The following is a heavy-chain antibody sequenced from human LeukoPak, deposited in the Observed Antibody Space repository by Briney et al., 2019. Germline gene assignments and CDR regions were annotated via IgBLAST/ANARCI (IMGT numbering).Heavy chain of an antibody. V-gene: IGHV6-1*01. Sequence: SQTLPLTCAISGDSVSSNSAAWNWIRQSPSRGLEWLGRTYYRSKWYNDYAVSVKSRITINPDTSKNQFSLQLNSVTPEDTAVYYCARRRRQQLVPGWYDPWGQGTLVTVSS. CDR3: ARRRRQQLVPGWYDP. CDR1: GDSVSSNSAA. J-gene: IGHJ5*02. D-gene: IGHD6-13*01. CDR2: TYYRSKWYN.